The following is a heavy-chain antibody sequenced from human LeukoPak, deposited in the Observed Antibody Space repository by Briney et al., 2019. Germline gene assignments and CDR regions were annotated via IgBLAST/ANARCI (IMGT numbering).Heavy chain of an antibody. Sequence: ASVKVSCKASGYTFTDYYMHWVRQAPGQGLEWMGWIAPNSGDTNHAQKFQGRVTMTRDTSISTAHMELSRLKSDDTAVYYCARDIGSGWYWIGGNYWGQGTLVTVSS. V-gene: IGHV1-2*02. CDR1: GYTFTDYY. CDR2: IAPNSGDT. D-gene: IGHD6-19*01. J-gene: IGHJ4*02. CDR3: ARDIGSGWYWIGGNY.